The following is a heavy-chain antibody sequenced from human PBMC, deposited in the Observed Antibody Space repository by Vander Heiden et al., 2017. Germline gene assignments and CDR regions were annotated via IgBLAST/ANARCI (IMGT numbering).Heavy chain of an antibody. CDR3: TTLRLTVTTGCMDV. J-gene: IGHJ6*02. CDR2: IKSKTDGGTT. V-gene: IGHV3-15*07. CDR1: GFIFSNAW. Sequence: EVQLVESGGGLVKPGGSLRLSCAASGFIFSNAWMNWGRQAPGKGLEWVGHIKSKTDGGTTDYAAPVKGRFTISRDDSKNTLYLQMNSLKTEDTAVYYCTTLRLTVTTGCMDVWGQGTTVTVSS. D-gene: IGHD4-17*01.